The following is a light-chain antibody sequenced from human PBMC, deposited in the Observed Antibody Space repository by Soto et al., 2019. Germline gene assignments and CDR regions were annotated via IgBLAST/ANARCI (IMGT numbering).Light chain of an antibody. J-gene: IGKJ1*01. CDR1: HSVSSSY. V-gene: IGKV3-20*01. CDR2: GAS. CDR3: QQYGSSSWT. Sequence: EMVLTQSPGTLSFSPGERATLSCRASHSVSSSYLAWYQQKPGQAPRLLIYGASSRDTGIPDRFSGSGSGTDFTLTISRLEPEDFAVYYCQQYGSSSWTFGQGTKVDIK.